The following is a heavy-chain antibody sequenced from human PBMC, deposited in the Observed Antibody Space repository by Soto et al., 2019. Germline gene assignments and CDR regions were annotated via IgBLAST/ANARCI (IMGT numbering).Heavy chain of an antibody. CDR1: GYTFTSYG. CDR3: ARVSGGGIAGAGN. V-gene: IGHV1-18*01. J-gene: IGHJ4*02. D-gene: IGHD6-19*01. Sequence: ASVKVSCKASGYTFTSYGISWVRQAPGQGLEWMGWITAYNGNTNYAQKLQGRVTMTTDTSTRTACMELRSLRSDDTAVYYCARVSGGGIAGAGNWGQGTLVTVSS. CDR2: ITAYNGNT.